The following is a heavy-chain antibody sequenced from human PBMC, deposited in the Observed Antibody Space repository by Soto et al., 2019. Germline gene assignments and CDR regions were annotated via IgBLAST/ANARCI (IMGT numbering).Heavy chain of an antibody. CDR2: IKQDGSEK. V-gene: IGHV3-7*04. J-gene: IGHJ3*02. Sequence: EVQLVESGGGLVQPGGSLRLSCAASGFTFSSYWRSWVRQAPGKGLEWVANIKQDGSEKYYVDSVKGRFTISRDNAKNSLYLQMNSLRAEDTAVYYCARGTERWGAFDIWGQGTMVTVSS. CDR1: GFTFSSYW. D-gene: IGHD1-1*01. CDR3: ARGTERWGAFDI.